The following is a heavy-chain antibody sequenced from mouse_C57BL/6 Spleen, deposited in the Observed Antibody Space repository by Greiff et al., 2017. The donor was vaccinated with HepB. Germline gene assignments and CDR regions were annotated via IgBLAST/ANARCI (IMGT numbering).Heavy chain of an antibody. D-gene: IGHD2-3*01. CDR1: GYTFTDYE. J-gene: IGHJ2*01. CDR3: TNYDGYYTYYFDY. V-gene: IGHV1-15*01. CDR2: IDPETGGT. Sequence: QVQLKQSGAELVRPGASVTLSCKASGYTFTDYEMHWVKQTPVHGLEWIGAIDPETGGTAYNQKFKGKAILTADKSSSTAYMEPRSLTSEDSAVYYCTNYDGYYTYYFDYWGQGTTLTVSS.